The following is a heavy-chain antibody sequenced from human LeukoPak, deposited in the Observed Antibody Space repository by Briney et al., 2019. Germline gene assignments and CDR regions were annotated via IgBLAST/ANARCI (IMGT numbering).Heavy chain of an antibody. Sequence: SVKVSCKASGGTFSSYAISWVRQAPGQGLEWMGRIIPILGIANYAQKFQGRVTITADKSTSTAYMELSSLRSEDTAVYYCAREMSYYDSSGYYFGFWGQGTLVTVSS. CDR2: IIPILGIA. V-gene: IGHV1-69*04. J-gene: IGHJ4*02. D-gene: IGHD3-22*01. CDR3: AREMSYYDSSGYYFGF. CDR1: GGTFSSYA.